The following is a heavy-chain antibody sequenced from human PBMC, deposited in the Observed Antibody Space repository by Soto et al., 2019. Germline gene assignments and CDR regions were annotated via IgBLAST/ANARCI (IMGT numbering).Heavy chain of an antibody. D-gene: IGHD3-22*01. Sequence: AGGSLRLSCAASGFTFSSYGMHWVRQAPGKGLEWVAVIWYDGSNKYYADSVKGRFTISRDNSKNTLYLQMNSLRAEDTAVYYCAREITMIVVGGRYDYYGMDVWGQGTTVTVSS. CDR2: IWYDGSNK. CDR3: AREITMIVVGGRYDYYGMDV. J-gene: IGHJ6*02. V-gene: IGHV3-33*01. CDR1: GFTFSSYG.